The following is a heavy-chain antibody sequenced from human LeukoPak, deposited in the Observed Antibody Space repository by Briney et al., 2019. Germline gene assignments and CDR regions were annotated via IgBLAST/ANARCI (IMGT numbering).Heavy chain of an antibody. CDR1: GYSISSGYY. J-gene: IGHJ4*02. CDR2: IYHSGST. Sequence: SETLSLTCAVSGYSISSGYYWGWIRQPPGKGLEWIGSIYHSGSTYYNPSLKSRVTISVDTSKNQFSLKLSSVTAADTAVYYCARGGYYYDSSGYCSFDHWGQGTLVTVSS. D-gene: IGHD3-22*01. CDR3: ARGGYYYDSSGYCSFDH. V-gene: IGHV4-38-2*01.